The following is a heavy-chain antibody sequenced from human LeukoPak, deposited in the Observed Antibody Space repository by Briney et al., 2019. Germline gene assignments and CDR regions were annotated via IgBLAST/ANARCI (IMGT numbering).Heavy chain of an antibody. D-gene: IGHD6-13*01. Sequence: SETLSLTCAVYGGSFSSYYWSWIRQPPGKGLEWIGYIYYSGSTNYNPSLKSRVTISVDTSKNQFSLKLSSVTAADTAVYYCAREYSSSWYRRDAFDIWGQGTMVTVSS. CDR3: AREYSSSWYRRDAFDI. CDR2: IYYSGST. CDR1: GGSFSSYY. J-gene: IGHJ3*02. V-gene: IGHV4-59*01.